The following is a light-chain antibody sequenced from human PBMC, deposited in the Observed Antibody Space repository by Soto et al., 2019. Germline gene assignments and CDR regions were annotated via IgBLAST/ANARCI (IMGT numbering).Light chain of an antibody. V-gene: IGKV1-5*01. CDR3: QQYNGYPLT. Sequence: DIQMTQSPSTLSASVGDSVTITWRASQTLRTWLAWYQQKPGKAPKLLIYDVSILQSGVPSRFSGSGSGTEFTLTISSLQPDDFATYYCQQYNGYPLTFGGGTKVEFK. J-gene: IGKJ4*01. CDR1: QTLRTW. CDR2: DVS.